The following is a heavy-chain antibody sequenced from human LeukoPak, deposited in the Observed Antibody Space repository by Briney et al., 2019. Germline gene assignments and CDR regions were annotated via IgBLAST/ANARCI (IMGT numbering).Heavy chain of an antibody. CDR1: GGSISTDY. J-gene: IGHJ4*02. CDR2: IYSSGST. CDR3: ARLAGSSSSDY. Sequence: SETLSLTCTVSGGSISTDYWSWIRQPPGKGREWIGYIYSSGSTNYTPSLKSRVTISVDTSKNQFSLKLTSVTAADTAVYYCARLAGSSSSDYWGQGTLVTVSS. D-gene: IGHD6-6*01. V-gene: IGHV4-4*09.